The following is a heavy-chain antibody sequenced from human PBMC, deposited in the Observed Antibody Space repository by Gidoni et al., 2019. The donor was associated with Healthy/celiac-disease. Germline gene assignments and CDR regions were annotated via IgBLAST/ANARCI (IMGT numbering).Heavy chain of an antibody. CDR1: GLPFSSYA. Sequence: EVQLLESGGGLVQPGGSLRISCAAYGLPFSSYAMRWVRQAPGKGLEWVSAISGSGGSTYYADAVKGRFTISRDNSKNTLYLQMNSLRAEDTAVYYCAKCRDGYNYVDYFDYWGQGTLVTVSS. J-gene: IGHJ4*02. D-gene: IGHD5-12*01. CDR2: ISGSGGST. CDR3: AKCRDGYNYVDYFDY. V-gene: IGHV3-23*01.